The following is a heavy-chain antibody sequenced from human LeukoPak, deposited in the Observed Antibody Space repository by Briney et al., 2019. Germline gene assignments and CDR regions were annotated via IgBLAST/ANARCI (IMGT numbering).Heavy chain of an antibody. CDR2: INPNSGGT. CDR3: ARDNFGVVRFRRVGTPGFDP. J-gene: IGHJ5*02. V-gene: IGHV1-2*06. Sequence: GASVKVSCKASGYTFTGYYMHWVRQAPGQGLEWMGRINPNSGGTNYAQKFQGRVTMTRDTSISTAYMELSRLRSDDTAVYYCARDNFGVVRFRRVGTPGFDPWGQGTLVTVSS. CDR1: GYTFTGYY. D-gene: IGHD3-3*01.